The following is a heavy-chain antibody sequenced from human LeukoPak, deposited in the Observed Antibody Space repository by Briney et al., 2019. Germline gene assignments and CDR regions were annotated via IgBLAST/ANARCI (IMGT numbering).Heavy chain of an antibody. V-gene: IGHV1-46*03. Sequence: GASVKVSCKASGYTFTSYYMHWVRQAPGQGLKWMGIINPSGGSTSYAQKFQGRVTMTRDTSTSTVYMELSSLRSEDTAVYYCARERGPRDLQQSYYYYYMDVWGKGTTVTVSS. CDR2: INPSGGST. CDR1: GYTFTSYY. D-gene: IGHD4-11*01. CDR3: ARERGPRDLQQSYYYYYMDV. J-gene: IGHJ6*03.